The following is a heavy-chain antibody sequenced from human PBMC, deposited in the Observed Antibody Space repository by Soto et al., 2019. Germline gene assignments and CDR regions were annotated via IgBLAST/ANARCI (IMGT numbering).Heavy chain of an antibody. Sequence: QVQLVESGGGVVQPGRSLRLSCAASGFTFSSYGMHWVRQAPGKGLEWVAVIWYDGSNKYYADSVKGRFTISRDNSKNTLYLQMNSLRAEDTAVYYCARGGRGGYDSLHYYYYGMDVWGQGTTVTVSS. V-gene: IGHV3-33*01. D-gene: IGHD5-12*01. CDR3: ARGGRGGYDSLHYYYYGMDV. CDR2: IWYDGSNK. CDR1: GFTFSSYG. J-gene: IGHJ6*02.